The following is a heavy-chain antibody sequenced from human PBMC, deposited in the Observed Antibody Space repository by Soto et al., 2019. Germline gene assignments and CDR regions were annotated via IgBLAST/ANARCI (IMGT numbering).Heavy chain of an antibody. CDR2: INHSGST. V-gene: IGHV4-34*01. J-gene: IGHJ4*02. D-gene: IGHD7-27*01. CDR3: ARDGSQLGRDY. Sequence: SETLSLTCAVYGGSFSCYYWSWIRQPPGKGLEWIGEINHSGSTNYNPSLKSRVTISVDTSKNQFSLKLSSVTAADTAVYYCARDGSQLGRDYWGQGTLVTVSS. CDR1: GGSFSCYY.